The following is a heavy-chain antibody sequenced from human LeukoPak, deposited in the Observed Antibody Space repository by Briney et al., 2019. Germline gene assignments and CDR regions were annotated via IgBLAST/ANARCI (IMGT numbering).Heavy chain of an antibody. CDR1: GGTFSSYA. D-gene: IGHD5-12*01. J-gene: IGHJ6*02. CDR3: ARTDPWGYSGYDPSRSYYYYGMDV. V-gene: IGHV1-69*04. CDR2: IIPIFGIA. Sequence: ASVKVSCKASGGTFSSYAISWVRQAPGQGLEWMGRIIPIFGIANYAQKFQGRVTITADKSTSTAYMELSSLRSEDTAVYCCARTDPWGYSGYDPSRSYYYYGMDVWGQGTTVTVSS.